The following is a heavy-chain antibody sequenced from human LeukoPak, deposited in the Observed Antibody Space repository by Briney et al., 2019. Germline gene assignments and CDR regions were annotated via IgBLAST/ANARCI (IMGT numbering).Heavy chain of an antibody. D-gene: IGHD4/OR15-4a*01. V-gene: IGHV3-23*01. CDR1: GFTFSRTA. J-gene: IGHJ4*02. CDR2: ISGSGVGT. Sequence: PGESLRLSCAASGFTFSRTAMSLVRQAPGKGLEWVATISGSGVGTYYAASVKGRFNISRDNSKYTLYLQMNSLRTEDTAIYYCAKDANYLRSGSFFIPFDYWGQGTLVTVYS. CDR3: AKDANYLRSGSFFIPFDY.